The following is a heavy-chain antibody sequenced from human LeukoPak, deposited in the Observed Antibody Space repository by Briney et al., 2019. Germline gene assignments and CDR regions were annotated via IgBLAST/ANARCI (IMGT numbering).Heavy chain of an antibody. CDR3: ARAVPGYY. CDR2: IGSSSSYI. D-gene: IGHD1-14*01. Sequence: PGGSLRLSCAASGFTFSSYSMDWVRQAPGKGLEWVSSIGSSSSYIYYADSVKGRFTISRDNAKNSLYLQMNSLRAEDTAVYYCARAVPGYYWGQGTLVTVSS. J-gene: IGHJ4*02. CDR1: GFTFSSYS. V-gene: IGHV3-21*01.